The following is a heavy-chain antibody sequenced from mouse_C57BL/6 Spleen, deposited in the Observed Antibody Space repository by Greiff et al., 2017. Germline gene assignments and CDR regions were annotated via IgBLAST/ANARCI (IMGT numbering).Heavy chain of an antibody. CDR1: GYAFTNYL. CDR2: INPGSGGT. CDR3: ARGGDYYAMDY. J-gene: IGHJ4*01. V-gene: IGHV1-54*01. Sequence: QVQLQQSGAELVRPGTSVKVSCKASGYAFTNYLIEWVKQRPGQGLEWIGVINPGSGGTTYNEKFKGKATLTADKSSSTAYMQLSSLTSEDSAVYFCARGGDYYAMDYWGQGTSVTVSS.